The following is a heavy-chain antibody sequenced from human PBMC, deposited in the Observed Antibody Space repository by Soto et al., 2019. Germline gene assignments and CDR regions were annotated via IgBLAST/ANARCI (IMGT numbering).Heavy chain of an antibody. V-gene: IGHV2-26*01. D-gene: IGHD4-17*01. CDR1: GFSLSNARMG. J-gene: IGHJ4*02. Sequence: QVTLKESGPVLVKPTETLTLTCTVSGFSLSNARMGVSWIRQPPGKALEWLAHIFSNDEKSYSTSLKSRLTISKHTSKSKVVLNMNNLDPVDPATYYCARIDYGGIIWVFDYWDQGTLVTVSS. CDR2: IFSNDEK. CDR3: ARIDYGGIIWVFDY.